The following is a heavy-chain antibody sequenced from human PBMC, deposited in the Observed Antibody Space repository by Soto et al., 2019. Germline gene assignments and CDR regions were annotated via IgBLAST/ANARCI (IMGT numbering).Heavy chain of an antibody. CDR3: VRDDFGLGIDY. CDR2: INSDGSDT. V-gene: IGHV3-74*03. J-gene: IGHJ4*02. Sequence: EVQLVESGGGLVQPGGSLRLSCAASGFTFSRYWMHWVRQAPGKGLVWVAHINSDGSDTSYADSVKGRFTISRDNAKNTLYLQMDSLRADDTATYYCVRDDFGLGIDYWGLGTLVTVSS. D-gene: IGHD1-26*01. CDR1: GFTFSRYW.